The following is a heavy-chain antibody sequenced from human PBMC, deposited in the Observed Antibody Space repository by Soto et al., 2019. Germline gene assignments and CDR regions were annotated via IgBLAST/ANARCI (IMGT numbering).Heavy chain of an antibody. CDR1: GFTFSSYW. CDR3: ARVTMVRGWDYYYMDV. Sequence: GGSLRLSCAASGFTFSSYWMSWVRQAPGKGLEWVANIKQDGSEKYYVDSVKGRFTISRDNAKNSLYLQMNSLRAEDMAVYYCARVTMVRGWDYYYMDVWGKGTTVTVSS. V-gene: IGHV3-7*03. D-gene: IGHD3-10*01. CDR2: IKQDGSEK. J-gene: IGHJ6*03.